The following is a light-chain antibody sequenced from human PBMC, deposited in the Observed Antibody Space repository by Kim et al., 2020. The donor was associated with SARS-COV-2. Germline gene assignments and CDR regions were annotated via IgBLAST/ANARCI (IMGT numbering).Light chain of an antibody. CDR2: KAS. CDR3: KQYNIYWT. Sequence: DIQMTQSPSTLSPSVGDRVTITCRASQSISTWLAWYQQKPGKAPKLLIYKASSLESGVPSRFSGSGSGTEFTLTISSLQPDDFATYYCKQYNIYWTFCQGTKVYIK. V-gene: IGKV1-5*03. J-gene: IGKJ1*01. CDR1: QSISTW.